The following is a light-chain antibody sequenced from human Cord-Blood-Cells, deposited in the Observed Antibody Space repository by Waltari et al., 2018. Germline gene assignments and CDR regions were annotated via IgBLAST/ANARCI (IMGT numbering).Light chain of an antibody. CDR3: QQRSYWPPYT. Sequence: EIVLTQSTAPLSLSPGERATLSCRASQSVSSYLAWYQQKPGQAPRLLIYDASNRATGIPARFSGSGSGTDFTLTISSLEPEDFAVYYCQQRSYWPPYTFGQGTKLESK. CDR2: DAS. V-gene: IGKV3-11*01. J-gene: IGKJ2*01. CDR1: QSVSSY.